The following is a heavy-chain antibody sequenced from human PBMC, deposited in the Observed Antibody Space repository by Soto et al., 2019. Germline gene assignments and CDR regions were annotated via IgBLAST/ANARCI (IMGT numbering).Heavy chain of an antibody. Sequence: GGSLRLSCAASGFTFNNYAMSWVRQAPGKGLEWVSVIGGSGAYYADSVKGRFTISRDTSKNTLYLQMNNLRAEDTAVYFCAKALFSAYEPYNHWGQGTLVTVSS. CDR3: AKALFSAYEPYNH. CDR1: GFTFNNYA. CDR2: IGGSGA. V-gene: IGHV3-23*01. J-gene: IGHJ4*02. D-gene: IGHD5-12*01.